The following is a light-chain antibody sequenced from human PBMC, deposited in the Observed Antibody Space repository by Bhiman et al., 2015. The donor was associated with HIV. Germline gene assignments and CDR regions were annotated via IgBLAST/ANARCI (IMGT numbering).Light chain of an antibody. Sequence: SYELTQPPSVSVSPGQTARITCSGDALPQQYAYWYQQKAGQAPVLVIYKDTERPSGIPERFSGSSSGTTVTLTISGVQAEDEADYYCQSADGSGTYLWVFGGGTKLTVL. CDR2: KDT. J-gene: IGLJ3*02. CDR1: ALPQQY. V-gene: IGLV3-25*03. CDR3: QSADGSGTYLWV.